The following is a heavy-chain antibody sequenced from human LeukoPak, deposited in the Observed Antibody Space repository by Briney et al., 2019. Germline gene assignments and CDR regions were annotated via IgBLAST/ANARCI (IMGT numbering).Heavy chain of an antibody. J-gene: IGHJ4*02. Sequence: GGSLRLSCAASGFTFSSYVMHWARQAPGKGLEWVAFISYDGSNKYYADSVKGRCTISRDNSKNTVYLQMNSLRAEDTAVYYCAKDMDHDYDDYGFDYWGQGTPVTVSS. D-gene: IGHD4-17*01. CDR1: GFTFSSYV. V-gene: IGHV3-30*18. CDR2: ISYDGSNK. CDR3: AKDMDHDYDDYGFDY.